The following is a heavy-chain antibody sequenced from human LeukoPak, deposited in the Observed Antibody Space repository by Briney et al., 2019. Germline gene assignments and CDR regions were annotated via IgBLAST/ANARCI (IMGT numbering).Heavy chain of an antibody. CDR1: GYTFTSYA. CDR2: IIPIFGTA. CDR3: ARGDPGYSYDEGGKNAFDY. J-gene: IGHJ4*02. D-gene: IGHD5-18*01. V-gene: IGHV1-69*13. Sequence: ASVKVSCKASGYTFTSYAISWVRQAPGQGLEWMGGIIPIFGTANYAQKFQGRVTITADESTSTAYMELSSLRSEDTAVYYCARGDPGYSYDEGGKNAFDYWGQGTLVTVSS.